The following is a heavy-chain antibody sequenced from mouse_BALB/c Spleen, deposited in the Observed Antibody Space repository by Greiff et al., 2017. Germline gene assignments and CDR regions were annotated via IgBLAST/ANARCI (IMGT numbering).Heavy chain of an antibody. Sequence: EVQRVESGGGLVKPGGSLKLSCAASGFTFSSYAMSWVRQTPEKRLEWVATISSGGSYTYYPDSVKGRFTISRDNAKNTLYLQMSSLRSEDTAMYYCAGDDYDGVAYWGQGTLVTVSA. CDR3: AGDDYDGVAY. CDR2: ISSGGSYT. J-gene: IGHJ3*01. V-gene: IGHV5-9-3*01. D-gene: IGHD2-4*01. CDR1: GFTFSSYA.